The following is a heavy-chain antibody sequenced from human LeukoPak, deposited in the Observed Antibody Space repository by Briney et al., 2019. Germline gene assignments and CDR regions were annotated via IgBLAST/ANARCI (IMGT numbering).Heavy chain of an antibody. V-gene: IGHV1-18*01. CDR2: ISAYNGNT. CDR3: ARDVYYYDSSGYYAAFDI. J-gene: IGHJ3*02. Sequence: ASVKVSCKASGYTFTGYGISWVRQAPGQGLEWMGWISAYNGNTNYAQKLQGRVTMTTDTSTSTAYMELGSLRSDDTAVYYCARDVYYYDSSGYYAAFDIWGQGTMVTVSS. CDR1: GYTFTGYG. D-gene: IGHD3-22*01.